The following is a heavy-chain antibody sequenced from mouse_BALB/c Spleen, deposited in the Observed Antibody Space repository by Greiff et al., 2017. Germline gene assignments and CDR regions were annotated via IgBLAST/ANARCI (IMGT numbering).Heavy chain of an antibody. J-gene: IGHJ3*01. CDR1: GFSLTSYG. Sequence: VKVVESGPGLVQPSQSLSITCTVSGFSLTSYGVHWVRQSPGKGLEWLGVIWSGGSTDYNAAFISRLSISKDNSKSQVFFKMNSLQANDTAIYYCARRDYGSSYVAWFAYWGQGTLVTVSA. V-gene: IGHV2-2*02. D-gene: IGHD1-1*01. CDR2: IWSGGST. CDR3: ARRDYGSSYVAWFAY.